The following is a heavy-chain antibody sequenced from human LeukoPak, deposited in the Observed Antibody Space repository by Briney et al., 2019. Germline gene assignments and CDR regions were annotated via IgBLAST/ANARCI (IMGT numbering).Heavy chain of an antibody. CDR3: ARVGSSWFFDS. Sequence: ASVKVSCKASGYTFSSYGISWVRQAPGRGLEWMGWISAYNGNTNYAQKVQGRVTMTTDTSTSTAYMELRRLRSDDTAVYYCARVGSSWFFDSWGQGTLVTVSS. V-gene: IGHV1-18*01. D-gene: IGHD6-13*01. CDR2: ISAYNGNT. J-gene: IGHJ4*02. CDR1: GYTFSSYG.